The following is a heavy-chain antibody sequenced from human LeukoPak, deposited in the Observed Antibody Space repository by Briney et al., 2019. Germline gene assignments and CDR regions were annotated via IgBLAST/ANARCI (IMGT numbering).Heavy chain of an antibody. CDR2: IGSSSSSI. Sequence: PGGSLRLSCAASGFTFSDYYMSWVRQAPGKGLEWVSYIGSSSSSIHYADSVKGRFTISRDNAKNSLYLQMNSLQGDDTAADYEARNKSPTARDDYVENRDYRGQGTPVTVSS. V-gene: IGHV3-11*03. D-gene: IGHD4-17*01. CDR1: GFTFSDYY. J-gene: IGHJ4*02. CDR3: ARNKSPTARDDYVENRDY.